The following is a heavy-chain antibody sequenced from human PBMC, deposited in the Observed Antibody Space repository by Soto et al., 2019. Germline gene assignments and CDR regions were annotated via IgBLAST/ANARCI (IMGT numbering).Heavy chain of an antibody. Sequence: ASVKVSCKASGYTFTSYAMHLVGQAPGQRLEWMGWINAGNGNTKYSQKFQGRVTITRDTSASTAYMELSSLRSEDTAVYYCARVTGYYAPDYWGQGTLVTVSS. CDR2: INAGNGNT. CDR3: ARVTGYYAPDY. J-gene: IGHJ4*02. D-gene: IGHD3-9*01. CDR1: GYTFTSYA. V-gene: IGHV1-3*01.